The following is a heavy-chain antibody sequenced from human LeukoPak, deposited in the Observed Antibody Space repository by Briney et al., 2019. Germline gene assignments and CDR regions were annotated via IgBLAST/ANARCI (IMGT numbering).Heavy chain of an antibody. D-gene: IGHD3-3*01. CDR2: ISGSGGST. V-gene: IGHV3-23*01. CDR1: GLTFSYYA. CDR3: ARDRNYDFWSGHPPGY. J-gene: IGHJ4*02. Sequence: GGSLRLSCAASGLTFSYYAMSWVRQAPGKGLEWVSGISGSGGSTYYADSVKGRFTISRDKSKNTLYLQMNSLRAEDTAVYYCARDRNYDFWSGHPPGYWGQGTLVTVSS.